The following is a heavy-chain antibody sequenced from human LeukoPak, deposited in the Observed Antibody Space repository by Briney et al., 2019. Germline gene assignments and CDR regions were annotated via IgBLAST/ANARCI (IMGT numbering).Heavy chain of an antibody. V-gene: IGHV3-30-3*01. Sequence: SHRLAYAASGIIFSSYAMDLVRQPLSKELEWVAVISYDGSNKYYADSVKGRFTISRDNSKNTLYLQMNSLRAEDTAVYYCTKGIDLWFGESNDAFDIWGQGTMVTVSS. J-gene: IGHJ3*02. D-gene: IGHD3-10*01. CDR2: ISYDGSNK. CDR3: TKGIDLWFGESNDAFDI. CDR1: GIIFSSYA.